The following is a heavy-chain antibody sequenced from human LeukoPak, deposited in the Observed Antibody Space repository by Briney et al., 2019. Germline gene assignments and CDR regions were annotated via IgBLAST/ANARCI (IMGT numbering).Heavy chain of an antibody. Sequence: GRSLRLSCAASGFTFISYSMNWVRQAPGKGLEWVSSISISSSSIYYADSVKGRFTISRDNAKNSLYLQMNSLRAEDTAVYYCARDVGYCSSTSCYSPWGQGTLVTVSS. CDR3: ARDVGYCSSTSCYSP. CDR1: GFTFISYS. D-gene: IGHD2-2*01. V-gene: IGHV3-21*03. CDR2: ISISSSSI. J-gene: IGHJ5*02.